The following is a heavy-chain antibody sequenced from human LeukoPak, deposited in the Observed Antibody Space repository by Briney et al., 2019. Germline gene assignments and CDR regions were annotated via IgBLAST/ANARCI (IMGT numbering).Heavy chain of an antibody. CDR1: GGSISSYH. Sequence: PSETLSLTCSVSGGSISSYHWNWIRQPPGKGLEWIGYIYYSGSTNYNPSLKSRVTISVDTSKNQFSLKLSSVTAADTAVYYCARATVTTWIEPDRCYFDYWGQGTLVTVSS. V-gene: IGHV4-59*01. CDR3: ARATVTTWIEPDRCYFDY. J-gene: IGHJ4*02. D-gene: IGHD4-17*01. CDR2: IYYSGST.